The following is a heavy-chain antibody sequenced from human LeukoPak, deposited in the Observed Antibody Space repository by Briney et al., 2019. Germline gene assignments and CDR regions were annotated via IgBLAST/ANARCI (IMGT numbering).Heavy chain of an antibody. CDR3: ATVGHCSSTSCYGYYYYGMDV. Sequence: ASEKVSRKISGYTLTELSMHWVRQAPVKGLEWTGGVYPEDGETIYAQKFQGRVTMTEDTSTDTAYMELSSLRSEDTGVYYCATVGHCSSTSCYGYYYYGMDVWGKGTTVTVSS. CDR2: VYPEDGET. CDR1: GYTLTELS. D-gene: IGHD2-2*01. V-gene: IGHV1-24*01. J-gene: IGHJ6*04.